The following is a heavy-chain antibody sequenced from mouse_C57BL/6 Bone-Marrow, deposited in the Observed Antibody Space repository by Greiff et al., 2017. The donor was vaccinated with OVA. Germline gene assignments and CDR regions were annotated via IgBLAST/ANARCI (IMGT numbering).Heavy chain of an antibody. J-gene: IGHJ2*01. CDR3: ARHEDGYYASYFDY. CDR1: GYAFSSSW. CDR2: LYPGDGDT. Sequence: VKLMESGPELVKPGASVKISCKASGYAFSSSWMNWVKQRPGKGLEWIGRLYPGDGDTNYNGQFKGKATLTADKSSSTAYMQLSSLTSEDSAVYFCARHEDGYYASYFDYWGQGTTLTVSS. V-gene: IGHV1-82*01. D-gene: IGHD2-3*01.